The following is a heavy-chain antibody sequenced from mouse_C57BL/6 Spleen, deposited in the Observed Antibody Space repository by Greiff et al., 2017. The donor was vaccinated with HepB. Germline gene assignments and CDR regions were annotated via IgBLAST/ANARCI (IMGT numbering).Heavy chain of an antibody. CDR3: ARGELTGAYFDY. D-gene: IGHD4-1*01. V-gene: IGHV5-4*03. CDR1: GFTFSSYA. Sequence: EVNVVESGGGLVKPGGSLKLSCAASGFTFSSYAMSWVRQTPEKRLEWVATISDGGSYTYYPDNVKGRFTISRDNAKNNLYLQMSHLKSEDTAMYYGARGELTGAYFDYWGQGTTLTVSS. CDR2: ISDGGSYT. J-gene: IGHJ2*01.